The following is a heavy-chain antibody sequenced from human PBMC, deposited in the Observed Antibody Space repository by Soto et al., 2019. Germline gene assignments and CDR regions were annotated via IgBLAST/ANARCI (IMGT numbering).Heavy chain of an antibody. V-gene: IGHV1-3*01. Sequence: QVQLVQSGAEVKKPGASVKVSCKASGYTFTSYAMHWVRQAPGQRLEWMGWINAGNGNTKYSQKFQGRVTITRDTSASTAYMELSSLRSEDTAVYYCAVLGRDRNSGSYFLYYSYGMDFWGQGTTVTVSS. CDR1: GYTFTSYA. D-gene: IGHD3-10*01. J-gene: IGHJ6*02. CDR2: INAGNGNT. CDR3: AVLGRDRNSGSYFLYYSYGMDF.